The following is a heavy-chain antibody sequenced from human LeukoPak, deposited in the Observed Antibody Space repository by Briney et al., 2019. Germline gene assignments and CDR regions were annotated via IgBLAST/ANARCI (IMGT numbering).Heavy chain of an antibody. Sequence: GGSLRLSCAASGFTFSNYEMNWVRQAPGKGLEWVSYISSSGSTIYYADSVKGRFTISRDNAKNSLYLQMDSLRAEDTAVYYCARDDSYGLDYWGQGTRVTVSS. CDR1: GFTFSNYE. V-gene: IGHV3-48*03. J-gene: IGHJ4*02. CDR2: ISSSGSTI. D-gene: IGHD5-18*01. CDR3: ARDDSYGLDY.